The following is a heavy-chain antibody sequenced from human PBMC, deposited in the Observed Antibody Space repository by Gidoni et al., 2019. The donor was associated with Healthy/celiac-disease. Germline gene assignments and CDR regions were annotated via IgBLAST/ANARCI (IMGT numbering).Heavy chain of an antibody. V-gene: IGHV3-33*01. J-gene: IGHJ3*02. CDR1: GFTFSSYG. CDR3: ASPRRGPGAFDI. D-gene: IGHD2-2*01. CDR2: IWYDGSNK. Sequence: QVQLVESGGGVVQPGRSLRLSCAASGFTFSSYGMHWVRQAPGKGLEWVAVIWYDGSNKYYADSVKGRFTISRDNSKNTLYLQMNSLRAEDTAVYYCASPRRGPGAFDIWGQGTMVTVSS.